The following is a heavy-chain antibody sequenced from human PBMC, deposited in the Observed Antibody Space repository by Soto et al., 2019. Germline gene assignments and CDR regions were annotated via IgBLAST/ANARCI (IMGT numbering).Heavy chain of an antibody. J-gene: IGHJ4*02. CDR3: AALGVFGSGDY. Sequence: AASVKVSCKASGFTFTSSAVQWVRQARGQRLEWIGWIVVGSGNTNYAQKFQERVTITRDMSTSTAYMELSSLRSEDTAVYYCAALGVFGSGDYWGQGTLVTVSS. CDR1: GFTFTSSA. D-gene: IGHD2-15*01. V-gene: IGHV1-58*01. CDR2: IVVGSGNT.